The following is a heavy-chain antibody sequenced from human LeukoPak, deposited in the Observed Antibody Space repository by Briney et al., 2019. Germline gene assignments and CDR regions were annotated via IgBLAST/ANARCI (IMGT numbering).Heavy chain of an antibody. V-gene: IGHV4-34*01. J-gene: IGHJ4*02. CDR2: INHSGST. Sequence: SETLSLTCAVYGGSFSGYYWSWIRQPPGKGLEWIGEINHSGSTNYNPSLKSRVTISVDTSKNQFSLKLSSVTAADTAVYYCARGYVNYYDSSGYYYVPFDYWGQGTLVTVSS. CDR3: ARGYVNYYDSSGYYYVPFDY. D-gene: IGHD3-22*01. CDR1: GGSFSGYY.